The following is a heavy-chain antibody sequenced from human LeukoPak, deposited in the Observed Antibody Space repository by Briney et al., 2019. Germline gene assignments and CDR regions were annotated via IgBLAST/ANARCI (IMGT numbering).Heavy chain of an antibody. CDR2: TSYSGGS. V-gene: IGHV4-59*12. CDR3: ARDRGVVTRGDYFDY. D-gene: IGHD4-23*01. Sequence: PSETLSLTCTVTGGSISRYYWSWIRRPPGKGLEWIGYTSYSGGSNYNPSLKSRVTVSVDTSKNQVSLKLRSVTAADTAVYYCARDRGVVTRGDYFDYWGQGTLVTVSS. CDR1: GGSISRYY. J-gene: IGHJ4*02.